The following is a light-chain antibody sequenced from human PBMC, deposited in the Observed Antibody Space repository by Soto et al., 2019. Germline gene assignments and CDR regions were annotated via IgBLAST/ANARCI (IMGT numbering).Light chain of an antibody. CDR1: QSVSRN. V-gene: IGKV3-15*01. CDR2: AAS. Sequence: EIVMTQSPATLSVSPGERATLSCRASQSVSRNLAWYQQKPGQAPRLLIYAASTRATGIPARFSGSGSGTEFTLTISSLQSEDFAVYYCQQYNNWPYNFGQGTKLEIK. CDR3: QQYNNWPYN. J-gene: IGKJ2*01.